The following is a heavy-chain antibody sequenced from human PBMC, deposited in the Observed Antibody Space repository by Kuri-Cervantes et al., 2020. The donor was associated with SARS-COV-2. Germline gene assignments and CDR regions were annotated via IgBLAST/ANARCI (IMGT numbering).Heavy chain of an antibody. Sequence: GGSLRLSCAASGFTFNNYGMHWVRPAPGKGLEWVAVISHDGRNKYYADSVKGRFTISRDNSKVTMYLQMSSLRPEDTAVYYCAKDRRRPITSTLQEIYYYGMDVWGQGTMVTVSS. V-gene: IGHV3-30*18. CDR2: ISHDGRNK. CDR1: GFTFNNYG. D-gene: IGHD1-14*01. J-gene: IGHJ6*02. CDR3: AKDRRRPITSTLQEIYYYGMDV.